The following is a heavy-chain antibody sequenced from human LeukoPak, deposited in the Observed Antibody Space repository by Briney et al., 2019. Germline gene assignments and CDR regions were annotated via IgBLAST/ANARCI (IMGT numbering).Heavy chain of an antibody. CDR1: GFTFSSYA. Sequence: GGSLRLFCAASGFTFSSYAMNWVRQAPGKGLEWVSVISSSGGTTYYSDSVKGPFIISRDNSKNTLSLRMNSLRAEDTAVYYCAKAGIAVPATPEYCGQGTQVTVSS. CDR2: ISSSGGTT. V-gene: IGHV3-23*01. J-gene: IGHJ4*02. D-gene: IGHD6-19*01. CDR3: AKAGIAVPATPEY.